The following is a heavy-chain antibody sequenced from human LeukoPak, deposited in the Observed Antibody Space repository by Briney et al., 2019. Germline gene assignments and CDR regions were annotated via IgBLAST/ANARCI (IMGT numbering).Heavy chain of an antibody. CDR2: ISSSSSTI. CDR1: GFTFSDYY. J-gene: IGHJ2*01. Sequence: PGGSLRLSCAASGFTFSDYYMSWIRQAPGKGLEWVSYISSSSSTIYYADSVKGRFTISRDNAKNSLYLQMNSLRAEDTAVYYCARERFCSSTSCPPSYWYFDLWGRGTLVTVSS. D-gene: IGHD2-2*01. V-gene: IGHV3-11*01. CDR3: ARERFCSSTSCPPSYWYFDL.